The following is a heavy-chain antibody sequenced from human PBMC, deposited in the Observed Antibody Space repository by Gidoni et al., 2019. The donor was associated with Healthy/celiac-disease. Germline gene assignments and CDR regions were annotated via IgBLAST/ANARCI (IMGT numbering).Heavy chain of an antibody. CDR2: ISWNSGSI. J-gene: IGHJ4*02. CDR3: AKDRRNSIAVADGFDY. Sequence: EVQLVESGGGLVQPGRSLRLSCAASGFTFDDYAMHWVRQAPGKGLEWVSGISWNSGSIGYADSVKGRFTISRDNAKNSLYLQMNSLRAEDTALYYCAKDRRNSIAVADGFDYWGQGTLVTVSS. V-gene: IGHV3-9*01. CDR1: GFTFDDYA. D-gene: IGHD6-19*01.